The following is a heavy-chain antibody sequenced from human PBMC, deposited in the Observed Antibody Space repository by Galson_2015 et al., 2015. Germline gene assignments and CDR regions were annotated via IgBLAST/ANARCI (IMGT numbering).Heavy chain of an antibody. Sequence: TLALTCTVSGGPISSGNFFWARIRQPAGTGLEWIGRIYTSGSTHYNPSLKSRLTISLDTSTNQLSLELSSVTAADTAIYYCARVRGGQWPRYSMDVWGQGTTVTVSS. V-gene: IGHV4-61*02. CDR3: ARVRGGQWPRYSMDV. CDR1: GGPISSGNFF. CDR2: IYTSGST. J-gene: IGHJ6*02. D-gene: IGHD6-19*01.